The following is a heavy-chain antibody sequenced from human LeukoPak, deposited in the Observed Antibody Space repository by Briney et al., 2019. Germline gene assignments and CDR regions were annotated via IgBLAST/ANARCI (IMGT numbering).Heavy chain of an antibody. D-gene: IGHD3-10*01. CDR1: AFTFGDYA. J-gene: IGHJ3*02. CDR2: IRSKAYGGTT. Sequence: PGGSLRLSCTASAFTFGDYAMSWFRQAPGKGLEWVGFIRSKAYGGTTEYAASVKGRFTISRDDSKSITYLQVNSLKTEDTAVYYCTRDAKYGSSLRPGLSDIWGQGTMVTVSS. CDR3: TRDAKYGSSLRPGLSDI. V-gene: IGHV3-49*03.